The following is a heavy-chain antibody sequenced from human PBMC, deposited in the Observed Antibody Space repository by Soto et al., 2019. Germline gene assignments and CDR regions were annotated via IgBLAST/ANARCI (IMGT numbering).Heavy chain of an antibody. CDR1: GFTFSSYG. CDR3: AKVDSSGYYFGAFDI. J-gene: IGHJ3*02. V-gene: IGHV3-30*18. Sequence: GSLRLSCAASGFTFSSYGMHWVRQAPGKGLEWVAVISYDGSNKYYADSVKGRFTISRDNSKNTLYLQMNSLRAEDTAVYYCAKVDSSGYYFGAFDIWGQGTMVTVSS. CDR2: ISYDGSNK. D-gene: IGHD3-22*01.